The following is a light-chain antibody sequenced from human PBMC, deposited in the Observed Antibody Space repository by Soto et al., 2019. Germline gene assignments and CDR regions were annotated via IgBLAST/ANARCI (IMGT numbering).Light chain of an antibody. CDR2: KAS. J-gene: IGKJ1*01. Sequence: DIQMTQSPSTLSASVGDRVTITCRASQTIDSWLAWYQQKPGKAPKLLIYKASSLERGVTSRFSGSGSGTAFTLTNSSLQPDDFATFYCQQYNNYPRTFGQGTTVEIK. CDR1: QTIDSW. V-gene: IGKV1-5*03. CDR3: QQYNNYPRT.